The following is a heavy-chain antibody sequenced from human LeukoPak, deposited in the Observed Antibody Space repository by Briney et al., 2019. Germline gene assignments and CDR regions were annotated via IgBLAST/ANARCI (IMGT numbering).Heavy chain of an antibody. V-gene: IGHV3-7*01. Sequence: PGRSLRLSCAASGFTFDDYAMHWVRQAPGKGLEWVANIKQDGSEKYYVDSVKGRFTISRDNAKNSLYLQMNSLRAEDTAVYYCARGVSGYSYAGRDWFDPWGQGTLVTVSS. J-gene: IGHJ5*02. CDR2: IKQDGSEK. CDR3: ARGVSGYSYAGRDWFDP. CDR1: GFTFDDYA. D-gene: IGHD5-18*01.